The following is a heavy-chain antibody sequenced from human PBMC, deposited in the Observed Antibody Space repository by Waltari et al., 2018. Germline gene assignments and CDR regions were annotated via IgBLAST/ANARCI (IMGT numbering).Heavy chain of an antibody. CDR1: GFTFSSFE. J-gene: IGHJ4*02. CDR3: ARESPNCVGDCLDY. D-gene: IGHD2-21*02. Sequence: EVQLVESGGGLVQPGGSLRLSCTTSGFTFSSFEMNWVRQAPGKGLEWVSYITASCDTMFYTDSVKGRLTISRDNAKNALYLQMNSLRVEDTAVYYCARESPNCVGDCLDYWGQGTLVTVSS. CDR2: ITASCDTM. V-gene: IGHV3-48*03.